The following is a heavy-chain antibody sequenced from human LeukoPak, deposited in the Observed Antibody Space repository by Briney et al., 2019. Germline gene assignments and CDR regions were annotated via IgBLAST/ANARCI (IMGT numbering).Heavy chain of an antibody. D-gene: IGHD7-27*01. CDR3: AREDWGTTGHSFGY. CDR2: LWSDASNT. CDR1: GFRLSSNG. Sequence: GRSLRLSCVAPGFRLSSNGMHWVRQAPGQGLELVAVLWSDASNTYYADSVKGRFTISRDLSKNTLYLQMTSLRVEDTAVYYCAREDWGTTGHSFGYWGQGTLVTVSS. J-gene: IGHJ4*02. V-gene: IGHV3-33*01.